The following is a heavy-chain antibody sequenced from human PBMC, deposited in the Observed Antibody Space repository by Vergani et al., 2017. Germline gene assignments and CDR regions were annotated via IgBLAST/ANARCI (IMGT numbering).Heavy chain of an antibody. V-gene: IGHV1-2*04. J-gene: IGHJ6*03. CDR3: ARGSPKGRPSHNYYYYMDV. CDR2: INPNSGGT. CDR1: GYTFTGYY. Sequence: QVQLVQSGAEVKKPGASVKVSCKASGYTFTGYYMHWVRQAPGQGLEWMGWINPNSGGTNYAQKFQGWVTMTRDTSISTAYMELSRLRSDDTAVYYCARGSPKGRPSHNYYYYMDVWGKGTTVTVSS.